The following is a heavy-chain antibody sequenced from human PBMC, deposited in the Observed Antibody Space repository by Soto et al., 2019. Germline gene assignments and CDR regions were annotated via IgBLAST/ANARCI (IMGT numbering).Heavy chain of an antibody. CDR3: ARPTRFYXDSXGXSXWFDX. CDR2: IIPIFGTA. D-gene: IGHD3-22*01. V-gene: IGHV1-69*12. J-gene: IGHJ5*02. CDR1: GGTFSSYA. Sequence: QVQLVQSGAEVKKPGSSVKVSCKASGGTFSSYAISWVRQAPGQGLEWMGGIIPIFGTANYAQKFQGRVTITADESTTTAYMELSSLRSEDTAVYYCARPTRFYXDSXGXSXWFDXWGQGTLVTVSS.